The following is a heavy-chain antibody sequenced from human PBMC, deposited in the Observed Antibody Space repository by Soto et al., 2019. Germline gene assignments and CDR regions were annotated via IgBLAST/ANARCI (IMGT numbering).Heavy chain of an antibody. Sequence: GGSLRLSCAASGFTFSSYSMNWVRQAPGKGLEWVSSISSSSSYIYYADSVKGRFTISRDNAKNSLYLQMNSLRADDTAVYYCARVRRSPYGVDVWGQGTTVTVSS. V-gene: IGHV3-21*04. CDR1: GFTFSSYS. D-gene: IGHD3-16*01. CDR3: ARVRRSPYGVDV. CDR2: ISSSSSYI. J-gene: IGHJ6*02.